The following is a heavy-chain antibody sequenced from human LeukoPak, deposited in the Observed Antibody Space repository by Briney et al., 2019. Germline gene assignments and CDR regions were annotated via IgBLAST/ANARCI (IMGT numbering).Heavy chain of an antibody. Sequence: SETLSLTCTVSGGSISSHYWSWIRQPPGKGLEWIGYIYYSGSTNYNPSLKSRVTISEDTSKNQFSLKLSSVTAADAAVYYCARAGRYYDSSGYYSLIPDYWGQGTLVTVSS. V-gene: IGHV4-59*11. D-gene: IGHD3-22*01. J-gene: IGHJ4*02. CDR2: IYYSGST. CDR3: ARAGRYYDSSGYYSLIPDY. CDR1: GGSISSHY.